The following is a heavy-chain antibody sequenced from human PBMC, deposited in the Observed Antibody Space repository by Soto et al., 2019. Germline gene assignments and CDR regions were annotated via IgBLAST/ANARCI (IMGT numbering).Heavy chain of an antibody. D-gene: IGHD3-22*01. J-gene: IGHJ4*02. V-gene: IGHV1-18*01. Sequence: QVQLVQSGAEVKKPGASVKVSCKASGYTFTSYGISWVRQAPGQGLEWMGWISAYNGNTNYAQKLQGRVTMTTDTSTSTAYMELRSPRSDDTAVYYCARDLGADYYDSSGYYDYWGQGTLVTVSS. CDR2: ISAYNGNT. CDR3: ARDLGADYYDSSGYYDY. CDR1: GYTFTSYG.